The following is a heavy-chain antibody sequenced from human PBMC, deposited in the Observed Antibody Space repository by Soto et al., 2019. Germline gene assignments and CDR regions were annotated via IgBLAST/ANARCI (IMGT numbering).Heavy chain of an antibody. Sequence: PSETLSLTCTVSGGSISSGGYYWSWIRQHPGKGLEWIGYIYYSGSTYYNPSLKSRVTISVDTSKNQFSLKLSSVTAADTAVYYCARDRYCSGGSCYSIAEYFQHWGQGTLVTVSS. V-gene: IGHV4-31*03. CDR1: GGSISSGGYY. D-gene: IGHD2-15*01. CDR3: ARDRYCSGGSCYSIAEYFQH. CDR2: IYYSGST. J-gene: IGHJ1*01.